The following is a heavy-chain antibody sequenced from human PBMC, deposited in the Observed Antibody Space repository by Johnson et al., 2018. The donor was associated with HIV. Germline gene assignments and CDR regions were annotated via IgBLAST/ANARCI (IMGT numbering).Heavy chain of an antibody. CDR3: ATPQEGYSAFDI. CDR1: GFTFSSYA. CDR2: ISYDGSNK. Sequence: QVQLVESGGGLVQPGGSLRLSCAASGFTFSSYAMHCVRQAPGKGLEWVAVISYDGSNKYYADSVKGRFTISRDNSKNTLYLQMNSLRAEDTAVYYCATPQEGYSAFDIWGQGTMVTVSS. J-gene: IGHJ3*02. D-gene: IGHD2-15*01. V-gene: IGHV3-30-3*01.